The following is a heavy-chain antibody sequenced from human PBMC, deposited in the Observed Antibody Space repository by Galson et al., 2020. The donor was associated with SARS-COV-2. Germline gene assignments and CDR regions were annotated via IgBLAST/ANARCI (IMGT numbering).Heavy chain of an antibody. V-gene: IGHV3-33*06. D-gene: IGHD3-3*01. CDR2: IWYDGSNK. Sequence: GGSLRLSCAASGFTFSSYGMHWVRQAPGKGLEWVAIIWYDGSNKYYADSVKGRFTISRDNSKNTLYLQVNSLRAEDTAVYYCAKVGRLPTYHYYYMDVWGKGTTVTVAS. CDR1: GFTFSSYG. J-gene: IGHJ6*03. CDR3: AKVGRLPTYHYYYMDV.